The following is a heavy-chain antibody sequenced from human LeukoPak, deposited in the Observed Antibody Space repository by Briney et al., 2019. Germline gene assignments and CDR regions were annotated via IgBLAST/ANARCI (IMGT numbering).Heavy chain of an antibody. CDR2: ISSSGSAI. J-gene: IGHJ4*02. CDR3: ARDGTAARPFVY. V-gene: IGHV3-11*01. D-gene: IGHD6-6*01. Sequence: GGSLRLSCAASGFTVSSNYMSWVRQAPGKGLEWVSYISSSGSAIYYADSVKGRFTISRDNAKNSLYLQMNSLRAEDTAVYYCARDGTAARPFVYWGQGTLVTVSS. CDR1: GFTVSSNY.